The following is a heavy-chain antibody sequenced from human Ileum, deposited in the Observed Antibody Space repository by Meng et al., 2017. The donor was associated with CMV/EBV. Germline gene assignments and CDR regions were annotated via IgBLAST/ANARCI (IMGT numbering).Heavy chain of an antibody. CDR1: GGTCSTCG. Sequence: ASGGTCSTCGISWVRQAPGQGLEWMGGIIPIYGTPKYAQKFQGRVSITTDESTSTAYMELSSLRSEDTALYYCATSIAATISYFFQYWGQGTLVTVSS. V-gene: IGHV1-69*05. CDR3: ATSIAATISYFFQY. D-gene: IGHD6-13*01. J-gene: IGHJ4*02. CDR2: IIPIYGTP.